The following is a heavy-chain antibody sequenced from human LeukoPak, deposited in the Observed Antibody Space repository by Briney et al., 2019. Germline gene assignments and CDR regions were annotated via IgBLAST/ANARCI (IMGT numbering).Heavy chain of an antibody. J-gene: IGHJ3*02. CDR2: ISYDGSNK. CDR1: GFTFSGSA. CDR3: ARESSGADAFDI. Sequence: GGSLRLSCAASGFTFSGSAMSWVRQAPGKGLEWVAVISYDGSNKYYADSVKGRFTISRDNSKNTLYLQMNSLRAEDTAVYYCARESSGADAFDIWGQGTMVTVSS. V-gene: IGHV3-30-3*01. D-gene: IGHD3-22*01.